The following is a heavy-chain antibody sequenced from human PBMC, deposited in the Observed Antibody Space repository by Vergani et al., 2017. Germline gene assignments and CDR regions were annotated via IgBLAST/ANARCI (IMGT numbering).Heavy chain of an antibody. CDR2: INWNSDSI. J-gene: IGHJ4*02. CDR1: GFTFDDYA. D-gene: IGHD2-15*01. Sequence: EVQLVESGGGLVQPGRSLRLSCAASGFTFDDYAMHWVRQAPGKGLEWVSGINWNSDSIAYADSVKGRFTISRDNAKNSLYLQMNSLRAEDTAVYYCARTSGRCSGGSCYSVFDYWGQGTLVTVSS. V-gene: IGHV3-9*01. CDR3: ARTSGRCSGGSCYSVFDY.